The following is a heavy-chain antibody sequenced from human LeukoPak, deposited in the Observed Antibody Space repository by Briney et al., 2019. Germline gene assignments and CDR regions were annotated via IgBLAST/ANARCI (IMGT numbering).Heavy chain of an antibody. CDR3: ARGSNYGEFRLDY. Sequence: ASVKVSCKASGGTFSSYAISWVRQAPGQGLEWMGGIIPIFGTANYAQKFQGRVTITADESTSTAYMELSSLRSEDTAVYYCARGSNYGEFRLDYWGQGTLVIVSS. D-gene: IGHD4-11*01. CDR2: IIPIFGTA. V-gene: IGHV1-69*13. J-gene: IGHJ4*02. CDR1: GGTFSSYA.